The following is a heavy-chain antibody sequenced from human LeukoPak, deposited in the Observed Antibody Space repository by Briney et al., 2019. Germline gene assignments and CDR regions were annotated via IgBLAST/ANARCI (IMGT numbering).Heavy chain of an antibody. Sequence: SETLSLTCTVSGGSINSYFWSWIRQPPGKGLEWIGYIYYSGSTNYNPSLKSRVTISVDTSKNQFSLKLSSVTAADTAVYYCARGDFFGYWGQGTLVTVSS. CDR3: ARGDFFGY. J-gene: IGHJ4*02. V-gene: IGHV4-59*12. CDR2: IYYSGST. D-gene: IGHD3-3*01. CDR1: GGSINSYF.